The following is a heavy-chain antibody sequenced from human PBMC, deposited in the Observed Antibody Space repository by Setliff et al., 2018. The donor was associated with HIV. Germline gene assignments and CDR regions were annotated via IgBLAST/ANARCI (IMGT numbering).Heavy chain of an antibody. J-gene: IGHJ6*03. Sequence: SETLSLTCAVYGGSFSGYYWSWIRQPPGKGLEWIGEINHDRTTNYNPSLKSRVTISVDTSKNQFSLTLNSVTAADTAVYYCARGSRQLTIFGVVFKTNYYFRDVWGKGTAVTVS. D-gene: IGHD3-3*01. CDR3: ARGSRQLTIFGVVFKTNYYFRDV. CDR1: GGSFSGYY. CDR2: INHDRTT. V-gene: IGHV4-34*01.